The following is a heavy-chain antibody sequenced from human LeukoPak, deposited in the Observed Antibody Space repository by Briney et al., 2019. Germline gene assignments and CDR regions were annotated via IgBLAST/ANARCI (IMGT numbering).Heavy chain of an antibody. CDR1: GGTFSSYA. V-gene: IGHV1-69*01. D-gene: IGHD6-13*01. J-gene: IGHJ5*02. CDR3: ARGSSSWTKPYNWFDP. CDR2: IIPIFGTA. Sequence: ASVKVSCKASGGTFSSYAISWVRQAPGQWLEWMGGIIPIFGTANYAQKFQGRVTITADESTSTAYMELSSLRSEDTAVYYCARGSSSWTKPYNWFDPWGQGTLVTVSS.